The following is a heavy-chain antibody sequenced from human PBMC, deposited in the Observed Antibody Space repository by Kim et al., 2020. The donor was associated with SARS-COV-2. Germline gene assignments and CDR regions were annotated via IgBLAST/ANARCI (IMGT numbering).Heavy chain of an antibody. CDR3: AKIPKNLQSGYYYAGIYY. CDR1: GFTFSSYA. Sequence: GGSLRLSCAASGFTFSSYAMSWVRQAPGKGLEWVSAISGSGGSTYYADSVKGRFTISRDNSKNTLYLQMNSLRAEDTAVYYCAKIPKNLQSGYYYAGIYYWSQGPLVTVFS. V-gene: IGHV3-23*01. D-gene: IGHD3-22*01. CDR2: ISGSGGST. J-gene: IGHJ4*02.